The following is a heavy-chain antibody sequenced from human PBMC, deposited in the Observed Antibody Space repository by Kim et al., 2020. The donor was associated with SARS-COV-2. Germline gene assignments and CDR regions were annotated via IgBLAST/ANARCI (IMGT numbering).Heavy chain of an antibody. V-gene: IGHV3-33*06. CDR2: IWYDSSNA. D-gene: IGHD1-26*01. J-gene: IGHJ3*02. Sequence: GGSLRLSCAASGFIFSSYGMYWVRQSPGKGLEWVALIWYDSSNAYYADSVEGRFTISRDNFKNTLYLQMNTLRAEDTAMYYCAKMFSSGNYVLDAFDMWGQGTMVTVSS. CDR1: GFIFSSYG. CDR3: AKMFSSGNYVLDAFDM.